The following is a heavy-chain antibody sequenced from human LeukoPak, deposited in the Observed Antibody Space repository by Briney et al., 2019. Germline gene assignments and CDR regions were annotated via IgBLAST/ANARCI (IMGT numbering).Heavy chain of an antibody. D-gene: IGHD3-3*01. Sequence: GGSLRLSCAASGFTFSSYSMNWVRQARGKGLEWVSSISSSSRYIYYADSVKGGFTISRDNAQNSLYLQMNSLRAEDTAVYYCARGVGYDFWSGYLNWGQGTLVTVSS. CDR3: ARGVGYDFWSGYLN. CDR1: GFTFSSYS. CDR2: ISSSSRYI. V-gene: IGHV3-21*01. J-gene: IGHJ4*02.